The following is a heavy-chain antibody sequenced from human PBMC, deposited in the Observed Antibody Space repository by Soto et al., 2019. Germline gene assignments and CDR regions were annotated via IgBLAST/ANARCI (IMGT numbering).Heavy chain of an antibody. CDR2: IGSSSSVI. D-gene: IGHD7-27*01. CDR1: GFILSDCA. J-gene: IGHJ6*03. V-gene: IGHV3-48*01. CDR3: ARDLSWGSNWYYYMDV. Sequence: EVQLVESAGGLVQPGGSLRLSCATSGFILSDCAMNWVRHAPGKGLECVSYIGSSSSVIDYADSVKGRFTVSRDNPRNSLDLQMNSLRAEDTAVYYCARDLSWGSNWYYYMDVWGKGTTVTVSS.